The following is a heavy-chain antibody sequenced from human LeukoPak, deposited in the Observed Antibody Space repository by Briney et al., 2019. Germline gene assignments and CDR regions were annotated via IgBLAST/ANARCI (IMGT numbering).Heavy chain of an antibody. Sequence: GGSLRLSCAASGFTFSSYWMSWVRQAPVKGLEWVANIKQDGSEKYYVDSVKGRFTISGDNAKNSLYLQMNSLRAEDTAVYYCARELVGATNFDYWGQGTLVTVSS. CDR2: IKQDGSEK. D-gene: IGHD1-26*01. V-gene: IGHV3-7*01. CDR1: GFTFSSYW. J-gene: IGHJ4*02. CDR3: ARELVGATNFDY.